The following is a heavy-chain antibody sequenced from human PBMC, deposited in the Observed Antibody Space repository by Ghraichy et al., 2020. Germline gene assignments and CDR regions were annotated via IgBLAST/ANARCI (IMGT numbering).Heavy chain of an antibody. Sequence: GGSLRLSCAASGFTFSSYDMCWVRQVPGKGLEWVSGIGKAGDTHYLDSVKGRFTISRENAKNSLYLQMNSLRKGDTAVYYCARDPSGWGLDVWGQGTTVTVSS. V-gene: IGHV3-13*04. CDR1: GFTFSSYD. J-gene: IGHJ6*02. CDR3: ARDPSGWGLDV. CDR2: IGKAGDT. D-gene: IGHD6-19*01.